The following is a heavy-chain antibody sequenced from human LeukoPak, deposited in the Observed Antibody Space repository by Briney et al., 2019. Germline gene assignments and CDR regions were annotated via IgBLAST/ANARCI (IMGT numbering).Heavy chain of an antibody. CDR1: GYTFTGYY. D-gene: IGHD5-18*01. Sequence: ALVKVSCKASGYTFTGYYMHWVRQAPGQGLEWMGRINPNSGGTNYAQKFQGRVTMTRDTSISTAYMELSRLRSDDTAVYYCARVDTAMVKPFDYWGQGTLVTVSS. CDR3: ARVDTAMVKPFDY. J-gene: IGHJ4*02. CDR2: INPNSGGT. V-gene: IGHV1-2*06.